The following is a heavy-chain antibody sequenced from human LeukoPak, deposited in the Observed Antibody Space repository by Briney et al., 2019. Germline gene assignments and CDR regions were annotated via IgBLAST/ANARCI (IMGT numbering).Heavy chain of an antibody. D-gene: IGHD6-6*01. CDR1: GFTFSRYA. J-gene: IGHJ4*02. CDR3: AKGSSSSRPYYFDY. Sequence: PGGSLRLSCAASGFTFSRYAMSWVRQAPGKGLEWISAITDSGGSTYHADSVKGRFTISRDNSENTLYLQMNSLRVEDTAVYYCAKGSSSSRPYYFDYWGQGSLVTVFS. V-gene: IGHV3-23*01. CDR2: ITDSGGST.